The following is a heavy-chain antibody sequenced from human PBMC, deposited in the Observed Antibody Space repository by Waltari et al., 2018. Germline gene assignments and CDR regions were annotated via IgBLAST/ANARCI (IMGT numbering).Heavy chain of an antibody. CDR1: GYTLTDLS. J-gene: IGHJ4*02. V-gene: IGHV1-24*01. CDR2: LDPEDGET. Sequence: QVQLVQSGAEVKKPGASVKVSCKVSGYTLTDLSMHWVRQAPGKGLEWMGGLDPEDGETIYAQKFQGRVTMTEDTSTDTAYMELSSLRSEDTAVYYCATLPPGPAGFDYWGQGTLVTVSS. CDR3: ATLPPGPAGFDY.